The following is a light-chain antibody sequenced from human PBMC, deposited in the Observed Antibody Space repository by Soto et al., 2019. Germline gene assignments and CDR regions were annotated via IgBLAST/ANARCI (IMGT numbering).Light chain of an antibody. CDR1: RNVNSN. V-gene: IGKV3-15*01. CDR2: GAS. J-gene: IGKJ2*01. CDR3: QQYNNWPYN. Sequence: DIVITQSPATLSVSPGETATLSCRARRNVNSNLAWYQQRPGQAPRLLIFGASTRAAAIPPRFSGSGSGTEFTLTISSLQSEDSATYYCQQYNNWPYNFGQGTKLEI.